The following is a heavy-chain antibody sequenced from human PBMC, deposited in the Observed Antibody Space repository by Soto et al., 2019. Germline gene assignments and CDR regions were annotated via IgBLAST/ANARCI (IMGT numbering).Heavy chain of an antibody. CDR2: INSDESST. V-gene: IGHV3-74*01. J-gene: IGHJ4*01. D-gene: IGHD3-22*01. CDR3: ARGGDGTTGYYQDY. CDR1: GFTFSNYY. Sequence: VGSLRLSCVASGFTFSNYYMHWVRQGPGKGLVWVSRINSDESSTSYADSVKGRFTISRDNAKNTLYLQMNSLRAEDTAVYYCARGGDGTTGYYQDYWGHGTLVTVSS.